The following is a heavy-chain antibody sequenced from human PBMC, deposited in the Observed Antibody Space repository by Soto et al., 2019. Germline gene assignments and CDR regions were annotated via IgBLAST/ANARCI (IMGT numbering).Heavy chain of an antibody. CDR1: GFTFSSYS. CDR3: ARDKADIVVVVNHSSDAFDI. D-gene: IGHD2-15*01. CDR2: ISSSSSYI. V-gene: IGHV3-21*01. Sequence: PGGSLRLSCAASGFTFSSYSMNWVRQAPGKGLEWVSSISSSSSYIYYADSVKGRFTISRDNAKNSLYLQMNSLRAEDTAVYYCARDKADIVVVVNHSSDAFDIWGQGTMVTVSS. J-gene: IGHJ3*02.